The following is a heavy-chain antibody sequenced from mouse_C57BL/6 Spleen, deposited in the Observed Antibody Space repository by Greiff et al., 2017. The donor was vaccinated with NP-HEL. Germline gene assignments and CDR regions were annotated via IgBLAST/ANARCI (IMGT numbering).Heavy chain of an antibody. D-gene: IGHD1-1*01. CDR1: GYAFSSSW. V-gene: IGHV1-82*01. CDR3: ASGLRAMDD. CDR2: IFPGDGDT. Sequence: QVQLKQSGPELVKPGASVKISCKASGYAFSSSWMNWVQQRPGKGLEWIGRIFPGDGDTNYNGKFKGKATLTADKSSSTAYMQLSSLTSEDSAVYVCASGLRAMDDWGQGTSETVSS. J-gene: IGHJ4*01.